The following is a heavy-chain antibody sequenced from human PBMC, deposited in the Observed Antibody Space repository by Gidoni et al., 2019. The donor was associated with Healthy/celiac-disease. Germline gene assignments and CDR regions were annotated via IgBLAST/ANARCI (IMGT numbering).Heavy chain of an antibody. CDR3: SRLFRMDTAAVPAPLALDP. Sequence: QLQLQESGPGLVKPSETLSLTCSVSGDSIKTYSHYWGWLRQSPGKGLEWIGNIYFVGDTYYNPSLKSRVTISLDTSKNQFSLHLTSVTAADTAVYYCSRLFRMDTAAVPAPLALDPWGQGALVTVSS. CDR1: GDSIKTYSHY. D-gene: IGHD2-2*03. V-gene: IGHV4-39*07. CDR2: IYFVGDT. J-gene: IGHJ5*02.